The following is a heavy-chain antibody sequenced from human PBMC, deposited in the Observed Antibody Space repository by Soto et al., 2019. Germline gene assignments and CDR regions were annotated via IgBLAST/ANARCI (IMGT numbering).Heavy chain of an antibody. J-gene: IGHJ6*02. V-gene: IGHV1-69*06. D-gene: IGHD3-10*01. CDR1: GGTFSSYR. CDR3: ARDLPSLEVRSYGMDV. Sequence: QVQLVQSGAEVKKPGSSVKVSCKVSGGTFSSYRFSWVRQAPGQGLEWMGGITPVFGTPDYAQKFQGRVTVTADRSTNTAYIELSRLTSEDTAVYYCARDLPSLEVRSYGMDVWGQGTTVTVSS. CDR2: ITPVFGTP.